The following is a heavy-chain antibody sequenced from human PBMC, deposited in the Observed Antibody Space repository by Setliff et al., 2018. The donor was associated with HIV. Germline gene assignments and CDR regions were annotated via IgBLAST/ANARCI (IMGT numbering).Heavy chain of an antibody. J-gene: IGHJ4*02. V-gene: IGHV3-48*01. CDR2: ISGSGSGV. CDR3: ARDLGYCSTTNSC. Sequence: PGGSLRLSCAASGFTFSSYSMNWVRQSPGKGLEWVSYISGSGSGVDYADSVKGRFTVSRDNARSSLYLQLNSLRSEDTAVYYCARDLGYCSTTNSCWGQGTPVTVSS. D-gene: IGHD2-2*03. CDR1: GFTFSSYS.